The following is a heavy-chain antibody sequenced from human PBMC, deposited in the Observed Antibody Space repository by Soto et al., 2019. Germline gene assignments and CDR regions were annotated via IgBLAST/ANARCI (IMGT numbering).Heavy chain of an antibody. V-gene: IGHV5-10-1*01. CDR3: ARLQAAAGDNALTFGY. Sequence: PGAAQKISCERSGYRLTSYWISRVRQMPGKGLEWMGRIDPSDSYTNYSPSFQGHVTISADKSISTAYLQWSSLKASDTAMYYCARLQAAAGDNALTFGYWGQGTLVTVSS. CDR1: GYRLTSYW. D-gene: IGHD6-13*01. J-gene: IGHJ4*02. CDR2: IDPSDSYT.